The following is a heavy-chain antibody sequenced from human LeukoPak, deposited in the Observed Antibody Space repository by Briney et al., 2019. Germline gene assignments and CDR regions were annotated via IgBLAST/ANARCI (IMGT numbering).Heavy chain of an antibody. V-gene: IGHV1-69*05. CDR3: ARVGHSTRLQTYYFDY. CDR1: GGTFSSYA. D-gene: IGHD2-15*01. Sequence: SVKVSCTASGGTFSSYAISWVRQAPGQGLGWMGGIITIFGTANYAQTFPGRVTITTDESTSTAYMELSSLRSEDTAVYYCARVGHSTRLQTYYFDYWGQGTLVTVSS. CDR2: IITIFGTA. J-gene: IGHJ4*02.